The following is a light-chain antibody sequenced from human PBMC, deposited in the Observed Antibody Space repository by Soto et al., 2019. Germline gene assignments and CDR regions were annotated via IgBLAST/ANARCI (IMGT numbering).Light chain of an antibody. CDR1: QSVSSSY. V-gene: IGKV3-20*01. J-gene: IGKJ1*01. Sequence: EIVLTQSPGTLSLSPGEIATLSCRASQSVSSSYLAWYQQKPGQAPRLLIYGASSRATGIPDRFSGSGSGTDFTLTISRLEPEDFAVYYCHQYGRSSWTFGQGNKVDIX. CDR2: GAS. CDR3: HQYGRSSWT.